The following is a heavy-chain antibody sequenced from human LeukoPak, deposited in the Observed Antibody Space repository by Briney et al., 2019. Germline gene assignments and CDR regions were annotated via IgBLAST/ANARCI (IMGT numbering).Heavy chain of an antibody. CDR2: IDHTGST. Sequence: SETLSLTCAVYGGSFSGYYWSWIRQPPGKGLEWIGEIDHTGSTHYNPSLKSRVTMSVDATKNQFPLKLTFVTAADTAVYYCARVRGLWFGVRNDSWGQGTLVTVFS. V-gene: IGHV4-34*01. CDR1: GGSFSGYY. CDR3: ARVRGLWFGVRNDS. J-gene: IGHJ4*02. D-gene: IGHD3-10*01.